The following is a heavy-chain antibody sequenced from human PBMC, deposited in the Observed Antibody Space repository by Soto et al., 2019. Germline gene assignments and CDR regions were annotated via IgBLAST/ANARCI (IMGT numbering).Heavy chain of an antibody. CDR3: ARLPNYYDSSGYYDYFDY. D-gene: IGHD3-22*01. V-gene: IGHV4-59*08. CDR2: IYYSGST. Sequence: PSETLSLTCTVSGGSISSYYWSWIRQPPGKGLEWIGYIYYSGSTNYNPSLKSRVTISVDTSKNQFSLKPSSVTAADTAVYYCARLPNYYDSSGYYDYFDYWGQGTLVTVSS. J-gene: IGHJ4*02. CDR1: GGSISSYY.